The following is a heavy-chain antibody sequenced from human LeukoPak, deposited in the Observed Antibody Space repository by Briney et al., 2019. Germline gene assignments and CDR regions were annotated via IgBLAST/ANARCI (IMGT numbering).Heavy chain of an antibody. V-gene: IGHV4-34*01. J-gene: IGHJ4*02. CDR2: INHSGST. CDR3: ARVKDVVVPAATYFDY. Sequence: SETLSLTCAVYGGSFSGYYWSWIRQPPGKGLEWIGEINHSGSTNYNPSLKSRVTISVDTSKNQFSLKLSPVTAADTAVYYCARVKDVVVPAATYFDYWGQGTLVTVS. CDR1: GGSFSGYY. D-gene: IGHD2-2*01.